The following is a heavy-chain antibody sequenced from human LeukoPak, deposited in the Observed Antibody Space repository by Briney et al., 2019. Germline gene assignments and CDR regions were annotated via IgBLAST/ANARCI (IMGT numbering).Heavy chain of an antibody. V-gene: IGHV4-34*01. CDR1: GGSFSGYY. J-gene: IGHJ5*02. CDR3: ARKGYYYASGGSNWFDP. Sequence: SETLSLTCAVYGGSFSGYYWSWIRQPPGKGLEWIGEINHSGSTNYNPSLKSRVTISVDTSKNQFSLKLSSVTAADTAVYYCARKGYYYASGGSNWFDPWGQGTLVTVSS. D-gene: IGHD3-10*01. CDR2: INHSGST.